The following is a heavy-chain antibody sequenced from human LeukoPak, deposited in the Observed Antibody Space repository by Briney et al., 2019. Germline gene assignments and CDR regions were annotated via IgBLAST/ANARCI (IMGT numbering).Heavy chain of an antibody. CDR1: GFTFSSYE. CDR3: ARETDGYSSSWYRYFDY. D-gene: IGHD6-13*01. CDR2: ISSSGSTI. V-gene: IGHV3-48*03. Sequence: GGSLRLSCAASGFTFSSYEMNWVRQAPGKGLEWVSYISSSGSTIYYADSVKGRFTISRDNAKNSLYLQMNSRRAEDTAVYYCARETDGYSSSWYRYFDYWGQGTLVTVSS. J-gene: IGHJ4*02.